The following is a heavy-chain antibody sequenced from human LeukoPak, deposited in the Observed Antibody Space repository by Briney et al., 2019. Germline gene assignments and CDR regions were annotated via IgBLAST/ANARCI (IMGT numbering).Heavy chain of an antibody. V-gene: IGHV4-59*08. CDR3: ARMGGYSGYATH. Sequence: SETLSLTCTVSGGSISPYYWSWIRQPPGKGLEWIGYMHSSGSANGNPSLKSRATISVDTSKNQFSLKLSSVTAADTAVYYCARMGGYSGYATHWGQGSLVTVSS. D-gene: IGHD5-12*01. CDR2: MHSSGSA. CDR1: GGSISPYY. J-gene: IGHJ4*02.